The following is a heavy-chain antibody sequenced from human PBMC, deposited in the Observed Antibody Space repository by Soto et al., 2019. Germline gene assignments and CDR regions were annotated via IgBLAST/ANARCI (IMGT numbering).Heavy chain of an antibody. CDR2: ISGSGGST. CDR1: GFTFSSYA. V-gene: IGHV3-23*01. Sequence: GGSLRLSCAASGFTFSSYAMSWVRQAPGKGLEWVSAISGSGGSTYYADSVKGRFTISRDNSKNTLYLQMNGLRAEDTAVYYCAKGRDTAMSPRGPQPVKDYYYGMDVWGQGTTVTVSS. J-gene: IGHJ6*02. D-gene: IGHD5-18*01. CDR3: AKGRDTAMSPRGPQPVKDYYYGMDV.